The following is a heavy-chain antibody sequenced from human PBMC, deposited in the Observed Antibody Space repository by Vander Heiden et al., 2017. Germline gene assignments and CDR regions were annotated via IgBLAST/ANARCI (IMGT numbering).Heavy chain of an antibody. Sequence: EVRLLESGGGLVQPGRSLRLSCLASGFDFDDYSMHWVRQPPGKGLEWVASIRWNSAFIHYGDSVQGRFIISRDNGKNSLYLQMNSLITEDTASYYCVKDLKGTYYYGLDVWGQGTTVTVSS. V-gene: IGHV3-9*01. CDR2: IRWNSAFI. D-gene: IGHD3-10*01. CDR3: VKDLKGTYYYGLDV. CDR1: GFDFDDYS. J-gene: IGHJ6*02.